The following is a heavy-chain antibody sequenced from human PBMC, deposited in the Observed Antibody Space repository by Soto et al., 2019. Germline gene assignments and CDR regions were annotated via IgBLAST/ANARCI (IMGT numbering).Heavy chain of an antibody. J-gene: IGHJ5*02. CDR1: GGTFSSYA. D-gene: IGHD2-15*01. CDR2: SIPIFGTA. Sequence: QVQLVQSGAEVKKPGSSVKVSCKASGGTFSSYAISWVRQAPGQGLEWMGGSIPIFGTANYAQKFQGRVTITADESTSTAYMELSSLRSEDTAVYYCASLVYCSGGSCRNWFDPWGQGTLVTVSS. CDR3: ASLVYCSGGSCRNWFDP. V-gene: IGHV1-69*01.